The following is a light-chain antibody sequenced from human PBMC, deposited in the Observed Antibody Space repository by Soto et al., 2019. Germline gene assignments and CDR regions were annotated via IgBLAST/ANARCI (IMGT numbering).Light chain of an antibody. CDR1: QTIDNT. CDR3: QQYTNWPPNA. CDR2: GAS. V-gene: IGKV3-15*01. Sequence: EIVMKKSPATLSLSTGERATLSCRASQTIDNTLAWYQRKPGQAPRLLIYGASTRATGVPARFSGSGSGADFTLTFSYPQSEDFPVYYCQQYTNWPPNAYGHRTLLEIK. J-gene: IGKJ5*01.